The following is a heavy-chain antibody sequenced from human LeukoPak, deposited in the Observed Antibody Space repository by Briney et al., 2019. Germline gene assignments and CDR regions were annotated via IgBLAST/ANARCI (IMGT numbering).Heavy chain of an antibody. CDR1: GFSLSTSGVG. V-gene: IGHV2-5*01. J-gene: IGHJ4*02. CDR2: IYWNDDK. CDR3: AHRQGDTAMAKGYDY. Sequence: SGPTLVNPTQTLTLTCTFSGFSLSTSGVGVGWIRQPPGKALEWLALIYWNDDKRYSPSLKSRLTITKDTSKNQVVLTMTNIDPVDTATYYCAHRQGDTAMAKGYDYWGQGTLVTVSS. D-gene: IGHD5-18*01.